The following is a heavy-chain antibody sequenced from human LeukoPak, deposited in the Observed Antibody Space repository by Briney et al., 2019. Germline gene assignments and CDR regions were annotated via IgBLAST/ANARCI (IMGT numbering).Heavy chain of an antibody. CDR2: IYYSGST. D-gene: IGHD6-13*01. V-gene: IGHV4-59*08. Sequence: SETLSLTCTVSGGSISSYYWSWIRQPPGKGLEWIGYIYYSGSTNYNPSLKSRVTISVDTSKNQFSLKLSSVTAADTAVYYCARLVDGYSSSYDYWGQGTLVTVSS. CDR1: GGSISSYY. CDR3: ARLVDGYSSSYDY. J-gene: IGHJ4*02.